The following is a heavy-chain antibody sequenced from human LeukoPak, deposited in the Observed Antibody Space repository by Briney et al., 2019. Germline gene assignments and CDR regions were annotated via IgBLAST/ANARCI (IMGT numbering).Heavy chain of an antibody. V-gene: IGHV1-69*04. J-gene: IGHJ5*02. CDR2: IIPILGIA. CDR3: ARDHAGGYDFSNWFDP. CDR1: GGTFSSYT. Sequence: SVKVSCKASGGTFSSYTISWVRQAPGQGLEWLGRIIPILGIANYAQKFQGRVTITADKSTSTAYMELSSLRSEDTAVYYCARDHAGGYDFSNWFDPWGQGTLVTVSS. D-gene: IGHD3-3*01.